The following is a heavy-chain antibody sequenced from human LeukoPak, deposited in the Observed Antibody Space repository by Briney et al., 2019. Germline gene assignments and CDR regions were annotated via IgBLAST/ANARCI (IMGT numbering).Heavy chain of an antibody. D-gene: IGHD3-22*01. J-gene: IGHJ4*02. CDR1: GGSISSYY. Sequence: SETLSLTCTVSGGSISSYYWSWIRQPPGKGLEWIGYIYYSGSTNYSPSLKSRVTISVDTSKNQFSLKLSSVTAADTAVYYCARVNYYDSSGYLYYFDYWGQGTLVTVSS. CDR3: ARVNYYDSSGYLYYFDY. CDR2: IYYSGST. V-gene: IGHV4-59*01.